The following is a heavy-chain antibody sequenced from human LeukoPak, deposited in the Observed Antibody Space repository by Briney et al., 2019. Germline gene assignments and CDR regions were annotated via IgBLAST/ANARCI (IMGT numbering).Heavy chain of an antibody. J-gene: IGHJ5*02. CDR2: INHSGST. D-gene: IGHD3-10*01. CDR3: ARRVLISLWFGELQNWFDP. CDR1: GGSFSGYY. Sequence: SETLSLTCSVYGGSFSGYYWSWIRQPPGKGLEWIGDINHSGSTNCNPSLKSRVTISVDTSKNQFSLKLSSVTAADTAVYYCARRVLISLWFGELQNWFDPWGQGTLVTVSS. V-gene: IGHV4-34*01.